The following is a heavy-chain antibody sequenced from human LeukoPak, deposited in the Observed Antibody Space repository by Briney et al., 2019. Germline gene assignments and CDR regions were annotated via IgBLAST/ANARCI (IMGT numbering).Heavy chain of an antibody. J-gene: IGHJ4*02. CDR1: GFTFSTYG. D-gene: IGHD2-2*01. Sequence: PGGSLRLSCAASGFTFSTYGMHWVRQAPGKGLQWVAVIWYDGGNKQYADSVKGRFTIYRDNSKNTLYLQMNSLRAEDTAVYYCARSRYCSSTSCYGFLDYWGQGTPVTVSS. CDR3: ARSRYCSSTSCYGFLDY. V-gene: IGHV3-33*01. CDR2: IWYDGGNK.